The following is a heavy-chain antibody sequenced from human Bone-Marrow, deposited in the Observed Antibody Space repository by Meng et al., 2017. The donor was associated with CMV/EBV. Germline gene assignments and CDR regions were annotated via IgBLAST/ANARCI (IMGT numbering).Heavy chain of an antibody. CDR2: IRYDGSNK. CDR1: GFTFSSYG. CDR3: ARVRESWNYYYYGMDV. J-gene: IGHJ6*02. D-gene: IGHD5-24*01. Sequence: GGSLRLSCAASGFTFSSYGMHWVRQAPGKGLEWVAFIRYDGSNKYYADSVKGRFTISRDNSKNTLYLQMNSLRAEDTAVYYCARVRESWNYYYYGMDVWGQGTTVTVSS. V-gene: IGHV3-30*02.